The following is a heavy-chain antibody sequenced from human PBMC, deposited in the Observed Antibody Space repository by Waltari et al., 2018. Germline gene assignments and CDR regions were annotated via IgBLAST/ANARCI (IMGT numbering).Heavy chain of an antibody. CDR1: GFTFNNYA. Sequence: EVQLLESGGDLVQPGGSLRLSCAASGFTFNNYAMTWVRQAPGKGLEWVSTISGSGGSTYYADSVKGRFTISRDNSKNTLYLQMNSLRAEETAMYYCAGGDYSGKPNWFDPWGQGTLVTVSS. CDR3: AGGDYSGKPNWFDP. CDR2: ISGSGGST. J-gene: IGHJ5*02. D-gene: IGHD1-26*01. V-gene: IGHV3-23*01.